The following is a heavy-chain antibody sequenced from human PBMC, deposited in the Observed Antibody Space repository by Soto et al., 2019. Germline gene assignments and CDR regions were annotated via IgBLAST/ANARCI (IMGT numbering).Heavy chain of an antibody. Sequence: GGSLRLSCAASGFTLSSYSMNWVRQAPGKGLEWVSYISSSSSTIYYADSVKGRFTISRDNAKNPLYLQMNSLRDEDTAVYYCAPQYDFWSGFDYWGQGTLVTVSS. J-gene: IGHJ4*02. V-gene: IGHV3-48*02. CDR1: GFTLSSYS. CDR3: APQYDFWSGFDY. CDR2: ISSSSSTI. D-gene: IGHD3-3*01.